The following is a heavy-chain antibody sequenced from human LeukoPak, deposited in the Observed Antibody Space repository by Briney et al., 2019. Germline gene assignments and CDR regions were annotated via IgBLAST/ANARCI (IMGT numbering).Heavy chain of an antibody. CDR2: ISYDGSNK. CDR3: ANSKVPREDCSVTSCYAGFGPFDI. CDR1: GFTFGSYA. J-gene: IGHJ3*02. V-gene: IGHV3-30-3*01. Sequence: PGGSLRLSCAASGFTFGSYAMHWVRQAPGKGLERVAVISYDGSNKYYADSVKGRFTISRDNSKNTLYLQMNSLRTEDTAVYYCANSKVPREDCSVTSCYAGFGPFDIWGQGTMVSVSS. D-gene: IGHD2-2*01.